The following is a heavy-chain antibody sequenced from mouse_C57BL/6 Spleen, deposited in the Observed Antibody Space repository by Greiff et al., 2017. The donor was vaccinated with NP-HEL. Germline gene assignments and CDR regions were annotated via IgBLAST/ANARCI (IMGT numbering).Heavy chain of an antibody. CDR2: IYPGSGST. V-gene: IGHV1-55*01. J-gene: IGHJ4*01. Sequence: QVQLQQSGAELVKPGASVKMSCKASGYTFTSYWITWVKQRPGQGLEWIGDIYPGSGSTNYNEKFKSKATLTVDTSSSTAYMQLSSLTSEDSAVYYCEIGGAAQATVAMDYWGQGTSVTVSS. CDR3: EIGGAAQATVAMDY. D-gene: IGHD3-2*02. CDR1: GYTFTSYW.